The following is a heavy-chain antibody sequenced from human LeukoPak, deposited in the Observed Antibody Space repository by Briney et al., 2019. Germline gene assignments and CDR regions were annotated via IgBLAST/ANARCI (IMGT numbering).Heavy chain of an antibody. J-gene: IGHJ4*02. CDR2: ISSSGSTI. Sequence: GGSLRLSCAASGFTFSSSWIHWVRQAPGKGLEWVSYISSSGSTIYYADSVKGRFTISRDNAKNSLYLQMNSLRAEDTAVYYCARVATRGGYFDYWGQGTLVTVSS. CDR1: GFTFSSSW. V-gene: IGHV3-48*03. CDR3: ARVATRGGYFDY. D-gene: IGHD5-24*01.